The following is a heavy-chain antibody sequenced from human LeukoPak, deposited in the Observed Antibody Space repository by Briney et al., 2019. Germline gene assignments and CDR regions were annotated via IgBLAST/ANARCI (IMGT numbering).Heavy chain of an antibody. CDR2: ISSSGSFI. Sequence: PGGSLRLSCAASGFTFSSYSMNWVRQAPGEGLEWVSSISSSGSFIYYADSVKGRFTISRDNARNSLFLQMNSLRAEATAVYYCARDLRYCSRASFSENGAFDIWGQGTMVTVSS. D-gene: IGHD2-2*01. J-gene: IGHJ3*02. CDR3: ARDLRYCSRASFSENGAFDI. V-gene: IGHV3-21*01. CDR1: GFTFSSYS.